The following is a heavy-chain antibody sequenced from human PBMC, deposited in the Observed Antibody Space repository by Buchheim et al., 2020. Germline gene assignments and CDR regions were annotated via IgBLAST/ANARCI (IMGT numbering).Heavy chain of an antibody. Sequence: QVQLVQSGAEVKKPGASVKVSCKASGYTFTGYYMHWVRQAPGQGLEWMGWINPNSGGTNYAQKFQGWVTMTRDTSIRTAYMELSRLRSDDTAVYYCAREFTAMVGPAYYYYGMDVWGQGTT. D-gene: IGHD5-18*01. CDR1: GYTFTGYY. V-gene: IGHV1-2*04. CDR3: AREFTAMVGPAYYYYGMDV. CDR2: INPNSGGT. J-gene: IGHJ6*02.